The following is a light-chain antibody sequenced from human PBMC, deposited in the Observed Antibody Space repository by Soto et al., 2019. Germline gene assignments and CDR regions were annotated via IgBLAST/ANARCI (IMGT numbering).Light chain of an antibody. J-gene: IGKJ4*01. CDR3: QQYGSSPPLT. CDR2: AAS. V-gene: IGKV1-39*01. Sequence: DIQMTQSPVSLSASVGDRVTITCRASETISTFLNWYQQKPGKAPKVLIFAASSLQSGVPSRFSGSGSGTDFTLTISRLEPEDFVVYYCQQYGSSPPLTFGGGTKVDI. CDR1: ETISTF.